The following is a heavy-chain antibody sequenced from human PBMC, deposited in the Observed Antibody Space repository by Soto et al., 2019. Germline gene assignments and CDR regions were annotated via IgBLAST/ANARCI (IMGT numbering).Heavy chain of an antibody. J-gene: IGHJ4*02. CDR1: GYRFITYW. Sequence: GESLKISCQGSGYRFITYWIGWVRQMPGKGLEWMGIIYPGDSDTRYSPSFQGQVTISADKSISTAYLHWSSLKASDTAMYYCATNRGFDFYYFDSWGQGTPVTVSS. CDR3: ATNRGFDFYYFDS. D-gene: IGHD5-12*01. CDR2: IYPGDSDT. V-gene: IGHV5-51*01.